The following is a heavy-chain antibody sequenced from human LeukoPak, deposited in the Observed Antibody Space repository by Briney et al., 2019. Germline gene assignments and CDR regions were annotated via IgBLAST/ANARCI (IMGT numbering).Heavy chain of an antibody. CDR3: ARVPQDIVVVPAAALGHFDY. Sequence: ASVKVSCKASGYTFTSYGISWVRQAPGQGLERMGWISAYNGNTNYAQKLQGRVTMTTDTSTSTAYMELRSLRSDDTAVYYCARVPQDIVVVPAAALGHFDYWGQGTLVTVSS. J-gene: IGHJ4*02. CDR1: GYTFTSYG. V-gene: IGHV1-18*01. D-gene: IGHD2-2*01. CDR2: ISAYNGNT.